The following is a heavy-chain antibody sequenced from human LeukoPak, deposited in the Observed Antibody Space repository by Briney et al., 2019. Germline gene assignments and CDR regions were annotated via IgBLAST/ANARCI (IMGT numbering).Heavy chain of an antibody. J-gene: IGHJ6*04. CDR2: LYAGGTT. CDR1: GFIVSGDF. Sequence: PGGSLRLSCAASGFIVSGDFMNWVRQAPGKGLEWVSILYAGGTTSYTDSVKGRFTISRDNAKNSLYLQMNSLRAEDTAVYYCAELGITMIGGVWGKETTVTISS. D-gene: IGHD3-10*02. CDR3: AELGITMIGGV. V-gene: IGHV3-53*01.